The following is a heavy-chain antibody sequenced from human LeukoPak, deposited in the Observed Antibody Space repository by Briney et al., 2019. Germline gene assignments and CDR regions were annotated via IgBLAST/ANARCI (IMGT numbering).Heavy chain of an antibody. D-gene: IGHD3-22*01. CDR2: ISSSSSYI. CDR1: GFTFGSYS. CDR3: ARTVYYYDSSGFWDY. J-gene: IGHJ4*02. Sequence: GGSLRLSCAASGFTFGSYSMNWVRQAPGKGLEWVSSISSSSSYIYYADSVKGRLTISRDNAKNSLYLQMNSLRAEDTAVYYCARTVYYYDSSGFWDYWGQGTLVTVSS. V-gene: IGHV3-21*01.